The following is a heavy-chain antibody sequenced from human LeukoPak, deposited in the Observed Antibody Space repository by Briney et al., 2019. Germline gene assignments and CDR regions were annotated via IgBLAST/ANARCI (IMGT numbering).Heavy chain of an antibody. CDR2: ISYSGST. CDR1: GGSISSYY. CDR3: AREGTAGTNLNWFDP. D-gene: IGHD1-1*01. J-gene: IGHJ5*02. V-gene: IGHV4-59*01. Sequence: XETLSLTCTVSGGSISSYYWSWIRQPXGKGLEWIGYISYSGSTNFNPSLKSRVTISVDTSKNQFSLKLSSVTAADTAVYYCAREGTAGTNLNWFDPWGQGTLVTVSS.